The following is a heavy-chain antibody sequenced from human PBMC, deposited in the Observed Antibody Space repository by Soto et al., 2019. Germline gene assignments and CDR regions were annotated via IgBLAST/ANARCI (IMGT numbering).Heavy chain of an antibody. CDR3: VKSDCYDSSGYYYRMCY. J-gene: IGHJ4*02. D-gene: IGHD3-22*01. Sequence: PGGSLRLSCAASGFTFSSYAMSWVRQAPGKGLEWVSAISGSGGSTYYADSVKGRFTISRDNSKNTLYLQMNSLRAEDTAVYYCVKSDCYDSSGYYYRMCYWGKGTLVTVSS. CDR1: GFTFSSYA. CDR2: ISGSGGST. V-gene: IGHV3-23*01.